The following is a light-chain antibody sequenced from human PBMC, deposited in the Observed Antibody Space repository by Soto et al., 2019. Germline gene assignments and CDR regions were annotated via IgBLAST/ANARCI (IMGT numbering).Light chain of an antibody. CDR1: QSVNNN. CDR3: QQYGSSGT. J-gene: IGKJ1*01. Sequence: ETLTKQSLATLSVSPGERDTLSCRASQSVNNNLAWYQQKPGQAPRLLIYGASNRATGIPDRFSGSGSGTDFTLTISRPEPEDFAVYYCQQYGSSGTFGQVTMVDVK. V-gene: IGKV3-20*01. CDR2: GAS.